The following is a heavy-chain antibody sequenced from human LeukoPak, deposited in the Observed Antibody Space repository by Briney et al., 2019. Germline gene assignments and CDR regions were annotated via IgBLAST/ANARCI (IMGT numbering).Heavy chain of an antibody. V-gene: IGHV3-30*18. CDR1: GFTFSNFG. CDR2: ISYDGSKK. D-gene: IGHD6-19*01. CDR3: AKASGYSSGEPFDY. Sequence: QPGGSLRLSCAASGFTFSNFGMHWVRQAPGKGLEWVAVISYDGSKKYYADSVKGRFTISRDNSKNTLFLQMNSLRAEDTAVYYCAKASGYSSGEPFDYWGQGTLVTVSS. J-gene: IGHJ4*02.